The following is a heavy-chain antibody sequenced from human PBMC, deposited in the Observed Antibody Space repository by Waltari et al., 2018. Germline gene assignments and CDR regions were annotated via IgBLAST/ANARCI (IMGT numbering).Heavy chain of an antibody. CDR2: IYYSGST. CDR3: ARVPYYGMDV. D-gene: IGHD3-10*01. Sequence: QLQLQESGSGLVQPSETLSLTGTVSGGSISSSSYAWGWIRQPPGKGLEWIGSIYYSGSTYYNPSLKSRVTISVDTSKNQFSLKLSSVTAADTAVYYCARVPYYGMDVWGQGTTVTVSS. CDR1: GGSISSSSYA. J-gene: IGHJ6*02. V-gene: IGHV4-39*07.